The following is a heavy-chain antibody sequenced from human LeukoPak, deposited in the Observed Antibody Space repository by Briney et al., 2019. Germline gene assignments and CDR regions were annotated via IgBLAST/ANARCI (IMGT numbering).Heavy chain of an antibody. V-gene: IGHV1-18*01. Sequence: GASVKVSCKASGYTFTSYGISWLRQAPGQGLEWMGWISAYNGNTNYAQKLQGIVTMTTDTSTSTAYMELRSLRSDDTAVYYCAGQKYYDFWFDPWGQGTLVTVSS. CDR1: GYTFTSYG. CDR2: ISAYNGNT. J-gene: IGHJ5*02. D-gene: IGHD3-3*01. CDR3: AGQKYYDFWFDP.